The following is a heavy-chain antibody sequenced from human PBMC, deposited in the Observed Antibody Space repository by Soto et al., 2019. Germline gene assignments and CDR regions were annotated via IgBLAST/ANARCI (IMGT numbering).Heavy chain of an antibody. CDR1: GFTFSNYG. D-gene: IGHD3-16*02. CDR2: IWYDGSNK. CDR3: ARDLSGPLDY. V-gene: IGHV3-33*01. J-gene: IGHJ4*02. Sequence: GGSLRLSCAASGFTFSNYGMHWVRQAPGKGLEWVALIWYDGSNKYYADSVKGRFTISRDTSKNTLYLQMNTLRAEDTAVYYCARDLSGPLDYGCEGTPVTVSS.